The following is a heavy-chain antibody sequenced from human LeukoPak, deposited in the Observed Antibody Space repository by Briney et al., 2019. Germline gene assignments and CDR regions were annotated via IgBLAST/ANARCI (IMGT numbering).Heavy chain of an antibody. Sequence: SVTVSCKASGGTFSSYAISWVRQAPGQGLEWMGGIIPIFGTANYAQKFQGRVTITADESTSTAYMELSSLRSEDTAVYYCARGDYYGSGSYFDYWGQGTLVTVSS. D-gene: IGHD3-10*01. CDR3: ARGDYYGSGSYFDY. V-gene: IGHV1-69*13. CDR1: GGTFSSYA. CDR2: IIPIFGTA. J-gene: IGHJ4*02.